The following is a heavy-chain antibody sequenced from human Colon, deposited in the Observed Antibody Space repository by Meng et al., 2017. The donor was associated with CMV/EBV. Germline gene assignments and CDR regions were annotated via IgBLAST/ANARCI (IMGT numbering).Heavy chain of an antibody. V-gene: IGHV4-30-4*01. Sequence: RCVYHWTWIRPPPGTDLEWIGYICYNGNTYSNPSLRGRVSISVDTSNDQFSLNLASVTAADMAVYYCARGTFSSYSRGSYSPYYFDYWGQGTLVTVSS. D-gene: IGHD3-22*01. CDR2: ICYNGNT. J-gene: IGHJ4*02. CDR3: ARGTFSSYSRGSYSPYYFDY. CDR1: RCVYH.